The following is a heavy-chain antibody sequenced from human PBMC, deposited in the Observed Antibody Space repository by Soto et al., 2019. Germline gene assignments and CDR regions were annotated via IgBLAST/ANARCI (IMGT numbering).Heavy chain of an antibody. CDR2: IIPMFGTA. D-gene: IGHD3-22*01. CDR3: ARVGPAHYYDSSGYYSPLDY. CDR1: GDTFSSYA. J-gene: IGHJ4*02. V-gene: IGHV1-69*01. Sequence: QVQLVQSGAEVKKPGSSVKVSCKASGDTFSSYAINWVRQAPGQGLEWMGGIIPMFGTANYAQKFKGRVTITAGESNGTGFMELSRLRSEDKAVYYCARVGPAHYYDSSGYYSPLDYWGQGTLVTVSS.